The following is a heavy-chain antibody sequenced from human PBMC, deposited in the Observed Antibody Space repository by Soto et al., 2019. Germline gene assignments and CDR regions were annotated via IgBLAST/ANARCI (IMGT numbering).Heavy chain of an antibody. V-gene: IGHV4-59*01. Sequence: SETLSLTCTVCSDSISSYYWSWIRQPPGKRLEWIGYISYSGSTDYNPSLKSRVTISGDTSKNQFSLKVSSVTAAATAVYYCARGTSWQLPFDYWGQGTLVTVSS. CDR2: ISYSGST. CDR3: ARGTSWQLPFDY. CDR1: SDSISSYY. J-gene: IGHJ4*02. D-gene: IGHD6-13*01.